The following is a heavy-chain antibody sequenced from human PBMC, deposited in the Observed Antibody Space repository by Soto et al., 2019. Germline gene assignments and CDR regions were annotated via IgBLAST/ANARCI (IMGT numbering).Heavy chain of an antibody. V-gene: IGHV3-33*01. D-gene: IGHD4-17*01. Sequence: QVQLVESGGGVVQPGRSLRLSCAASGFTFSSYGMHWVRQAPGKGLEWVAVIWYDGSNKYYADSVKGRFTISRDNSKNTLYLQMNSLRAEDTAVYYCARAFYGGNDSFDYWGQGTLVTVSS. CDR1: GFTFSSYG. CDR2: IWYDGSNK. J-gene: IGHJ4*02. CDR3: ARAFYGGNDSFDY.